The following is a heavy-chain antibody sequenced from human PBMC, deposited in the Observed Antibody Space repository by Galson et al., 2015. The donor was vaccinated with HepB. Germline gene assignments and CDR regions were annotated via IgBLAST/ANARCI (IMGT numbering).Heavy chain of an antibody. Sequence: SLRLSCAASGFTFSSYAMHWVLQAPGKGLEWVPVISYDGSNKYYADSVKGRFTISRDNSKNTLYLQMNSLRAEDTAVYYCARDVPYYYDSSGYYFPFDYWGQGTLVTVSS. CDR1: GFTFSSYA. J-gene: IGHJ4*02. CDR3: ARDVPYYYDSSGYYFPFDY. D-gene: IGHD3-22*01. CDR2: ISYDGSNK. V-gene: IGHV3-30-3*01.